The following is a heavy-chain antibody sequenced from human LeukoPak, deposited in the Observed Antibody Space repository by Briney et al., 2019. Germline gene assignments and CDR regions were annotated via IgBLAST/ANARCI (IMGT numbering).Heavy chain of an antibody. CDR1: GFTFSSYA. Sequence: GSLRLSCXASGFTFSSYAMSWVRQAPGKGLEWVSAISGSGGSTYYADSVKGRFTISRDNSKNTLYLQMNSLRAEDTAVYYCAKVVGYYDSSGNDYWGQGTLVTVSS. CDR2: ISGSGGST. J-gene: IGHJ4*02. V-gene: IGHV3-23*01. D-gene: IGHD3-22*01. CDR3: AKVVGYYDSSGNDY.